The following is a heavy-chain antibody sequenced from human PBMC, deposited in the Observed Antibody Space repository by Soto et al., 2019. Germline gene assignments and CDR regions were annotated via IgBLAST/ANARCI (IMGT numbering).Heavy chain of an antibody. CDR1: GFICRDWC. D-gene: IGHD2-15*01. V-gene: IGHV3-11*01. Sequence: GGSLRPSCAASGFICRDWCMSWIRQAPGKGLEWISYISKDSGRATRYADSVKGRFTISRDNAKNSLFLQMNNLRAEDTAVYYCAKKVGAALDSWGQETLVTVSS. J-gene: IGHJ4*02. CDR2: ISKDSGRAT. CDR3: AKKVGAALDS.